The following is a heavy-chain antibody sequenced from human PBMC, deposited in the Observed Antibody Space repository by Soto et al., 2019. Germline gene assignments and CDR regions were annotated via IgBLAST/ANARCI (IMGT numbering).Heavy chain of an antibody. CDR1: SDSSSSYK. CDR2: IYYSGST. J-gene: IGHJ4*02. D-gene: IGHD1-7*01. V-gene: IGHV4-59*06. Sequence: SETLSLTCTVSSDSSSSYKWSWIRQTPVKGLEWIGYIYYSGSTYYNPSLKSRVTISVDTSKNQFSLKLSSVTAADTAVYYCARTPDHWGQGTLVTVSS. CDR3: ARTPDH.